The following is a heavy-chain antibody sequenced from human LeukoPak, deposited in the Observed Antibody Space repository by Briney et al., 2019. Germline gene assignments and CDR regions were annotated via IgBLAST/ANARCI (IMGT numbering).Heavy chain of an antibody. D-gene: IGHD4-17*01. CDR1: GGTFSSYA. Sequence: GSSVKVSRKASGGTFSSYAISWVRQAPGQGLEWMGGIIPIFGTANYAQKFQGRVTITADESTSTAYMELSSLRSEDTAVYYCARGDYGDALYYYYGMDVWGQGTTVTVSS. J-gene: IGHJ6*02. CDR3: ARGDYGDALYYYYGMDV. CDR2: IIPIFGTA. V-gene: IGHV1-69*01.